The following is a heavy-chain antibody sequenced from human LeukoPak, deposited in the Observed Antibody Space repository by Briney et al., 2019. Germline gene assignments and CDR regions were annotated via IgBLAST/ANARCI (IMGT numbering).Heavy chain of an antibody. CDR2: ISNSDSTK. CDR1: GFTFSIYE. J-gene: IGHJ4*02. Sequence: GGSLRLSCAASGFTFSIYEMNWVRQAPGKGLEWVSYISNSDSTKYYADSVKGRFTISRDNAKNSLYLQMNSLRAEDTAVYFCARIAVAGLFDYWGQGTLVTVSS. V-gene: IGHV3-48*03. CDR3: ARIAVAGLFDY. D-gene: IGHD6-19*01.